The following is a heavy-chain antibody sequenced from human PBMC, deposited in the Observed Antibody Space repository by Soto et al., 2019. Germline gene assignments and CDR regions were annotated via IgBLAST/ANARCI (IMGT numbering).Heavy chain of an antibody. CDR2: IWYDGSNK. D-gene: IGHD6-19*01. J-gene: IGHJ4*02. V-gene: IGHV3-33*01. Sequence: QVQLVESGGGVVQPGRSLRLSCAASGFTFSSYGMHWVRQAPGKGLEWVAVIWYDGSNKYYADSVKGRFTISRDNSKNTLYLQMNSLRAEDTAVYYCARGQWLDYCDYWGQGTLVTVSS. CDR1: GFTFSSYG. CDR3: ARGQWLDYCDY.